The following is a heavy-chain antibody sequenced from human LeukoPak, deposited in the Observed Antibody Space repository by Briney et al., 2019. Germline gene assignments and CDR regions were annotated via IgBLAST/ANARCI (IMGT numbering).Heavy chain of an antibody. Sequence: TSETLSLTCAVSGGSISSRNWWSWVRQPPGKGLEWIGEIYHSGSTNYNPSLKTRVTISVDKSKNQFSLKLSSVTAADTAVYYCARASHDYGDYSHFDYWGQGTLVTVSS. D-gene: IGHD4-17*01. CDR3: ARASHDYGDYSHFDY. CDR1: GGSISSRNW. V-gene: IGHV4-4*02. CDR2: IYHSGST. J-gene: IGHJ4*02.